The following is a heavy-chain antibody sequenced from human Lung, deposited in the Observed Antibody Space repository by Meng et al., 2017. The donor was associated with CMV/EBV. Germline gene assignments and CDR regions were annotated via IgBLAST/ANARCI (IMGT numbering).Heavy chain of an antibody. Sequence: EXQLVEXXXGLVLPGXSLILSXSASGFTFSSYWMHWVRQAPGKGLVWVSRINSDGSSTSYADSVKGRFTISRDNAKNTLYLQMNSLRAEDTAVYYCAREAVPVAATHYFDYWCQGTLVTVSS. V-gene: IGHV3-74*01. CDR3: AREAVPVAATHYFDY. CDR2: INSDGSST. J-gene: IGHJ4*02. D-gene: IGHD2-15*01. CDR1: GFTFSSYW.